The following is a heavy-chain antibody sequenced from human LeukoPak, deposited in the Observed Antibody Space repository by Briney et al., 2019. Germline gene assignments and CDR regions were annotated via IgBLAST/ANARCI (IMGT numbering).Heavy chain of an antibody. D-gene: IGHD3-10*01. J-gene: IGHJ4*02. CDR1: GFTFSDYY. Sequence: TGGSLRLSCAASGFTFSDYYMSWIRQAPGKGLEWTSYITGGGNTIEYGDSVKGRFTISRDNAKNSLFLQMNSLRTEDTAVYYCVRANYGFDYWGQGTLVTVSS. CDR2: ITGGGNTI. V-gene: IGHV3-11*04. CDR3: VRANYGFDY.